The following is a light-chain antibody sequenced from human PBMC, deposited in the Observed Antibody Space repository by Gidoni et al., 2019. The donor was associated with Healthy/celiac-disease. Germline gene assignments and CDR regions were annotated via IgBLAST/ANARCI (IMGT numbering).Light chain of an antibody. CDR1: QSVRSN. CDR2: GAS. Sequence: EIVMTQSPATLSVSPGERATLSCSASQSVRSNLARYQQKPGQAPRLLIYGASTRATGIPARFSGSGSGTEFTLTISSLQSEDFAVYYCQQYNNWPPGRTFGQGTKVEIK. CDR3: QQYNNWPPGRT. J-gene: IGKJ1*01. V-gene: IGKV3-15*01.